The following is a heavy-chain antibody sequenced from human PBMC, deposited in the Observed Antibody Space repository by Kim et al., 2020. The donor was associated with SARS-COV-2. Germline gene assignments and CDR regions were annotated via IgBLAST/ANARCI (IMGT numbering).Heavy chain of an antibody. V-gene: IGHV1-2*02. Sequence: TNYAPKFQGRVTMTRDTSISKAYMELSRLRSDDTAVYYCAREYSSSTIDYWGQGTLVTVSS. J-gene: IGHJ4*02. D-gene: IGHD6-6*01. CDR3: AREYSSSTIDY. CDR2: T.